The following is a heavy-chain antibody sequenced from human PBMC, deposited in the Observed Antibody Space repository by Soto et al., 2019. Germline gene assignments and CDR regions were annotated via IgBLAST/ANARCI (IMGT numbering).Heavy chain of an antibody. V-gene: IGHV3-21*01. CDR1: GFTFSSYS. J-gene: IGHJ6*03. Sequence: GGSLRLSCAASGFTFSSYSMNWVRQAPGKGLEWVSSISSSSSYIYYADSVKGRFTISRDNAKNSLYLQMNSLRAEDTAVYYCARNPDPQYYYYMDVWGKGTTVTVSS. CDR2: ISSSSSYI. CDR3: ARNPDPQYYYYMDV.